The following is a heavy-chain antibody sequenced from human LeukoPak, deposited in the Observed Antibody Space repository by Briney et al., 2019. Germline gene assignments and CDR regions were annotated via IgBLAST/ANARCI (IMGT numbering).Heavy chain of an antibody. CDR1: GYTFTSYG. J-gene: IGHJ5*02. D-gene: IGHD6-13*01. CDR2: ISAYNGNT. CDR3: ARVGIAAARYNWFDP. Sequence: ASEKVSCKASGYTFTSYGISWVRQAPGQRLEWMGWISAYNGNTNYAQKLQGRVTMTTDTSTSTAYMELRSLRSDDTAVYYCARVGIAAARYNWFDPWGQGTLVTVSS. V-gene: IGHV1-18*01.